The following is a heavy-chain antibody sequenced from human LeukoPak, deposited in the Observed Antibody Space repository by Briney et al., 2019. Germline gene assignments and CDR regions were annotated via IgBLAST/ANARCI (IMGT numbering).Heavy chain of an antibody. CDR2: MNPNSGNT. CDR1: GYTFTSYD. V-gene: IGHV1-8*01. D-gene: IGHD3-3*01. Sequence: ASVKVSCTASGYTFTSYDINWVRPATGQGLEWMGWMNPNSGNTGYAQKFQGRVTMTRNTSISTAYMELSSLRSEDTAVYYCARGGASGGPYYDFWSYDYWGQGTLVTVSS. J-gene: IGHJ4*02. CDR3: ARGGASGGPYYDFWSYDY.